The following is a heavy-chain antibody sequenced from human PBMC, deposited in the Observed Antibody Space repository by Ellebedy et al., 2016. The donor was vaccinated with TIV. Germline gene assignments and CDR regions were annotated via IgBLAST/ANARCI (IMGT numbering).Heavy chain of an antibody. CDR3: AKDLGDSARQPIDY. V-gene: IGHV3-7*03. J-gene: IGHJ4*02. CDR1: GFTFSRYW. D-gene: IGHD2-21*01. CDR2: IKQDGSEK. Sequence: GEPLKISXAASGFTFSRYWMSWVRQTPGKGLEWVANIKQDGSEKYYVDSVKGRFTISRDNAKNSLYLQMNSLRAEDTAVYYCAKDLGDSARQPIDYWGQGTLVTVSA.